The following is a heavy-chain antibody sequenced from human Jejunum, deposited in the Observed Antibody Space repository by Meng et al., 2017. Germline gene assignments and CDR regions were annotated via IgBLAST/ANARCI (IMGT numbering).Heavy chain of an antibody. Sequence: QLQTPGPGLGHPSQTLSLTCAIAGDCFSSHLVTWNWIRQSPSRCLEWLGRTYYRSKWDNDYAVSVKSRITISADTSKNHFSLQLNSVTTEDTAVYYCARVRGVVFENWGQGTLVTVSS. CDR3: ARVRGVVFEN. CDR1: GDCFSSHLVT. J-gene: IGHJ4*02. V-gene: IGHV6-1*01. CDR2: TYYRSKWDN. D-gene: IGHD3-10*01.